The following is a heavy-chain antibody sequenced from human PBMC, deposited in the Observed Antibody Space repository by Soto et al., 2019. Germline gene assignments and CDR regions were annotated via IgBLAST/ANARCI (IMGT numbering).Heavy chain of an antibody. V-gene: IGHV3-30*18. CDR1: GFTFSSYG. CDR2: ISYDGSNK. D-gene: IGHD2-8*02. Sequence: PGGSLRLSCAASGFTFSSYGMHWVRQAPGKGLEWVAVISYDGSNKYYADSVKGRFTIPRDNSKNTLYLQMNSLTAGDTAVYYCAKATATGGGAFDICGQGTMVTVSS. CDR3: AKATATGGGAFDI. J-gene: IGHJ3*02.